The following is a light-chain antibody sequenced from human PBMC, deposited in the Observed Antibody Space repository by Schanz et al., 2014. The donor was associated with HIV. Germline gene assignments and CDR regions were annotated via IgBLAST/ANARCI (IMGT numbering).Light chain of an antibody. CDR3: GTWDSSLSVWV. CDR2: DNS. Sequence: QSVLTQPPSVSGAPGQRVTISCTGTSSSIGSNFVSWYQQLPGTAPKLLICDNSKRPSGIPDRFSGSKSGTSATLGITGLQTGDEADYYCGTWDSSLSVWVFGGGTQLTVL. CDR1: SSSIGSNF. V-gene: IGLV1-51*01. J-gene: IGLJ3*02.